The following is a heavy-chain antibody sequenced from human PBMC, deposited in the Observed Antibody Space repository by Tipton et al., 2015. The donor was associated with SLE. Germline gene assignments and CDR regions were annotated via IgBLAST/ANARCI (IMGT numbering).Heavy chain of an antibody. V-gene: IGHV3-21*01. Sequence: SLRLSCEASGFTFSGYRMNWVRQAPGKGLEWVSSISSSSSSIYSADSVKGRFTISRDNARNSLLLQMSSLRAEDTATYYCVRSAGPFDYWGQGALATVSS. CDR1: GFTFSGYR. CDR2: ISSSSSSI. CDR3: VRSAGPFDY. J-gene: IGHJ4*02.